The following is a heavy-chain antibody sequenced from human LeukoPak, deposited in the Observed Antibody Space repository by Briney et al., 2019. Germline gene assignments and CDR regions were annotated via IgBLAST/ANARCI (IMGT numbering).Heavy chain of an antibody. CDR2: INPSGGST. D-gene: IGHD2-2*01. J-gene: IGHJ4*02. CDR1: GYTLTELS. V-gene: IGHV1-46*01. Sequence: ASVKVSCKVSGYTLTELSMHWVRQAPGQGLEWMGIINPSGGSTSYAQKFQGRVTMTRDMSTSTVYMELSSLRSEDTAVYYCARDLKVHIVVVPAATNFDYWGQGTLVTVSS. CDR3: ARDLKVHIVVVPAATNFDY.